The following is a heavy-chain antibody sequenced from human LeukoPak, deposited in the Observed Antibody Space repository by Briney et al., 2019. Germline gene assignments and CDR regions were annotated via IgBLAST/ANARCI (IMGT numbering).Heavy chain of an antibody. CDR1: GFIFSSYW. V-gene: IGHV3-7*01. CDR3: ASHGVTSGSDYFDY. J-gene: IGHJ4*02. D-gene: IGHD1-26*01. Sequence: QTGGSLRLSCAASGFIFSSYWMSWVRQAPGKGLEWVANIKQDGSEKYYVDSVKGRFTISRDNAKNSLYLQMNSLRAEDTAVYYCASHGVTSGSDYFDYWGQGTLVTVSS. CDR2: IKQDGSEK.